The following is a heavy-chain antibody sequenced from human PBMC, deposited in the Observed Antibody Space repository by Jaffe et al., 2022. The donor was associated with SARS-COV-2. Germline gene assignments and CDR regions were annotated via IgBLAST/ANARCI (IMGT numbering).Heavy chain of an antibody. Sequence: EVQLLESGGGLVQPGGSLRLSCAASGFTFSSYAMSWVRQAPGKGLEWVSAISGSGGSTYYADSVKGRFTISRDNSKNTLYLQMNSLRAEDTAVYYCAALVVVPAAMRNPLAYYYYGMDVWGQGTTVTVSS. CDR3: AALVVVPAAMRNPLAYYYYGMDV. CDR1: GFTFSSYA. D-gene: IGHD2-2*01. J-gene: IGHJ6*02. V-gene: IGHV3-23*01. CDR2: ISGSGGST.